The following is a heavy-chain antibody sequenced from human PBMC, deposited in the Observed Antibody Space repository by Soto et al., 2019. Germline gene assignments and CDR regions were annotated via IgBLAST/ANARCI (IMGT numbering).Heavy chain of an antibody. D-gene: IGHD1-1*01. CDR1: GGIFSSFS. J-gene: IGHJ5*02. V-gene: IGHV1-69*01. CDR2: IIPMTGTP. Sequence: QVQLVQSGAEVKTPGSSVEVSCKASGGIFSSFSITWVRQVPGHGLEWMGGIIPMTGTPNYAEKFQGRLTLTADGSTRTAYLVLSSLKSEDTAVYYCARDPIFPGATSWLDPWGQGTVVIVSS. CDR3: ARDPIFPGATSWLDP.